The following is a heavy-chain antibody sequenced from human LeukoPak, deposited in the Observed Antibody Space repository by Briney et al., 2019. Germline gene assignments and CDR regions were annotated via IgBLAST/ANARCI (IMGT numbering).Heavy chain of an antibody. CDR2: ISAYNGNT. Sequence: GASVKVSCKASGYTFTSYGISWVRQAPGQGLEWMGWISAYNGNTNYAQKLQGRVTMTTDTSTSTAYMELRSLRSDDTAVYYCARVSAYYDSSGRRAFFDYWGQGTLVTVSS. CDR1: GYTFTSYG. D-gene: IGHD3-22*01. J-gene: IGHJ4*02. CDR3: ARVSAYYDSSGRRAFFDY. V-gene: IGHV1-18*01.